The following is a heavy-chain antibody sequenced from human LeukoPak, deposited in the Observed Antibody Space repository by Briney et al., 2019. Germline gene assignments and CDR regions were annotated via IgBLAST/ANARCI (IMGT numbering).Heavy chain of an antibody. CDR2: IHYTGTT. V-gene: IGHV4-39*01. Sequence: SETLSLTCTVSDISISSSSYYWAWVRQPPGKGLEWIGSIHYTGTTYYNPSFKSRVTMSVETSKNQFSLQLRSVTAADTALYYCASHYDSTGWHYFPYWGQGTLVPVSS. J-gene: IGHJ4*02. D-gene: IGHD3-22*01. CDR1: DISISSSSYY. CDR3: ASHYDSTGWHYFPY.